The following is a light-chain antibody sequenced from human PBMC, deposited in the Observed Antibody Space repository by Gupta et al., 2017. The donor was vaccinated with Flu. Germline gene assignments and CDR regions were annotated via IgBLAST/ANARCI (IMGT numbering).Light chain of an antibody. CDR2: LGS. CDR3: MQALQTWT. Sequence: IVMTQSPLSLPVTPGEPASISCRSSQSLLHRNGNNYLDWYLQKPGQSQQLLIYLGSNRASGVPDRFSGSGSGRDFTLKSSRVEAEDVGVYYCMQALQTWTFGQGTKVEIK. V-gene: IGKV2-28*01. J-gene: IGKJ1*01. CDR1: QSLLHRNGNNY.